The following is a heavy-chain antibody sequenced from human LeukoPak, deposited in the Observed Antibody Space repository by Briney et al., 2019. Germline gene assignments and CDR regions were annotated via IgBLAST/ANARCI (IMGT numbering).Heavy chain of an antibody. V-gene: IGHV3-66*02. CDR3: ARGYCSGSSCYPGLY. CDR1: GFTVSSNY. Sequence: GGSLRLSCAASGFTVSSNYMNWVRQARGKGLEWVSVIYTDGATYYADSVKGRFTISRDNSKNTLYLQMNSLRADDTAVYYCARGYCSGSSCYPGLYWGQGSLVTVSS. D-gene: IGHD2-15*01. J-gene: IGHJ4*02. CDR2: IYTDGAT.